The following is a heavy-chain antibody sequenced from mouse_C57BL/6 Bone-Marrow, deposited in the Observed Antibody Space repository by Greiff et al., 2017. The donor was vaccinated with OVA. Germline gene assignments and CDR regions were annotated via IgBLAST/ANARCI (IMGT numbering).Heavy chain of an antibody. CDR2: INPYNGGT. D-gene: IGHD2-1*01. CDR3: ARGNYEGFDV. Sequence: SGPVLVKPGASVKMSCKASGYTFTDYYMNWVKQSHGKSLEWIGVINPYNGGTSYNQKFKGKATLTVDKSSSTAYMELNSLTSEDSAVYYCARGNYEGFDVWGTGTTVTVSS. V-gene: IGHV1-19*01. CDR1: GYTFTDYY. J-gene: IGHJ1*03.